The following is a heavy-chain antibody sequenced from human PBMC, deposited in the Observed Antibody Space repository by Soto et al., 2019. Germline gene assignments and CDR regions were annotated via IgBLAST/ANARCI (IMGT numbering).Heavy chain of an antibody. D-gene: IGHD2-15*01. CDR2: IKSKTDGGTT. V-gene: IGHV3-15*07. CDR1: GFTFSNAW. J-gene: IGHJ3*02. CDR3: TTCYCSGGSCYYAFDI. Sequence: PGGSLRLSCAASGFTFSNAWMNWVRQAPGKGLEWVGRIKSKTDGGTTDYAAPVKGRFTISRDDSKNTLYLQMNSLKTEDTAVYYCTTCYCSGGSCYYAFDIWGQGTMVTVSS.